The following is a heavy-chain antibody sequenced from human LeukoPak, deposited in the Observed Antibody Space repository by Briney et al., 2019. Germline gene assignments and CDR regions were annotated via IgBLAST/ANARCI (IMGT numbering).Heavy chain of an antibody. J-gene: IGHJ3*02. CDR3: AEGYSSSWYPNAFDI. D-gene: IGHD6-13*01. Sequence: YYSGSTYYNPSLKSRVTISVDTSKNQFSLKLSSVTAADTAVYYCAEGYSSSWYPNAFDIWGQGTMVTVSS. V-gene: IGHV4-39*07. CDR2: YYSGST.